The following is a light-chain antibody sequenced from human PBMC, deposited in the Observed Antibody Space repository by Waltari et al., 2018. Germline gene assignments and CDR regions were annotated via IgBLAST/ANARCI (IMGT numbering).Light chain of an antibody. Sequence: SFVLTQPPSVSLAPGKTARITCGGKNIGSYGVHWYQQRPGQAPVLVIHYARERPSGCPERFSGSNSGNTATRTIRRVEAGDEADYYCQVWDTAQGVFGGGTKLTVL. CDR3: QVWDTAQGV. J-gene: IGLJ3*02. V-gene: IGLV3-21*01. CDR2: YAR. CDR1: NIGSYG.